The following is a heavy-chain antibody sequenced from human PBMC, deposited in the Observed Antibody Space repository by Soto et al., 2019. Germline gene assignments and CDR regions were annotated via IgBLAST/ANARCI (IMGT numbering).Heavy chain of an antibody. Sequence: QLQLQESGPGLVKPSETLSLTCTVSGGSISSSSYYWGWIRQPPGKGLEWIGSIYYSGSTYYNPSLKSRVTISVDTSKNPFSLKLSSVTAADTAVYYCASSIFGVVHNWFDPWGQGTLVTVSS. CDR3: ASSIFGVVHNWFDP. D-gene: IGHD3-3*01. CDR1: GGSISSSSYY. CDR2: IYYSGST. V-gene: IGHV4-39*01. J-gene: IGHJ5*02.